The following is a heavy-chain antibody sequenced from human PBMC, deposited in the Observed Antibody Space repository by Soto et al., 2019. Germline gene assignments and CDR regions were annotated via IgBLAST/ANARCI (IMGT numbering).Heavy chain of an antibody. Sequence: EVQLLESGGGLVQPGGSLRLSCAASGFTLSNYSMTWVRQAPGKGLEWVSFSSATGAGTYYADSVKGRFTISRDNSKNTLYLQMTSLRADDTAVYYCAKDRRAGGNYGFYSDFWGQGALVIVSP. CDR3: AKDRRAGGNYGFYSDF. V-gene: IGHV3-23*01. CDR2: SSATGAGT. J-gene: IGHJ4*02. D-gene: IGHD1-7*01. CDR1: GFTLSNYS.